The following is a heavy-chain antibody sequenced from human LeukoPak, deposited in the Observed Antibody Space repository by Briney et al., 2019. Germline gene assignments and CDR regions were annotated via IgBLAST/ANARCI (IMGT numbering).Heavy chain of an antibody. Sequence: SETLSLTCAVYGGSFSGYYWSWIRQPPGKGLEWIGEINHSGSTNYNPSLKSRVTISVDKSKNQFSLKLSSVTAADTAVYYCARKKYYYGSGGDAFDIWGQGTMVTVSS. D-gene: IGHD3-10*01. CDR2: INHSGST. CDR1: GGSFSGYY. V-gene: IGHV4-34*01. CDR3: ARKKYYYGSGGDAFDI. J-gene: IGHJ3*02.